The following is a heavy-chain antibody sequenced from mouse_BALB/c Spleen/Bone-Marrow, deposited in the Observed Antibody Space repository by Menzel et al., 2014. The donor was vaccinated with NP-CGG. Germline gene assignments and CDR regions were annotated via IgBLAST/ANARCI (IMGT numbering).Heavy chain of an antibody. CDR2: IDTSDSYT. CDR3: ARSDYRYDPFAY. D-gene: IGHD2-14*01. Sequence: VHLQQSGAELVMPGASVKMSCKASGYTFTDYWMHWVKQRPGQGLEWIGAIDTSDSYTSYNQKFKGKATLTVDESSSTAYMQLSSLTSEDSAVYYCARSDYRYDPFAYWGQGTLVTVSA. J-gene: IGHJ3*01. CDR1: GYTFTDYW. V-gene: IGHV1-69*01.